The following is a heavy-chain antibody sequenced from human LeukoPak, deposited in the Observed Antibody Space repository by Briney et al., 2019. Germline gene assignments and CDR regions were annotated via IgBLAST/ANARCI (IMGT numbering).Heavy chain of an antibody. J-gene: IGHJ4*02. D-gene: IGHD6-19*01. CDR2: IRSKANTYAT. CDR3: TRRDSSVYYFDY. CDR1: GFTFSGSA. V-gene: IGHV3-73*01. Sequence: PGGSLRLSCAASGFTFSGSAMHWVRQASGKGLEWLGRIRSKANTYATAYAASVKGRFTISRDDSNNTAYLRMNSLKTEDTAVYYCTRRDSSVYYFDYWGQGTLVTVSS.